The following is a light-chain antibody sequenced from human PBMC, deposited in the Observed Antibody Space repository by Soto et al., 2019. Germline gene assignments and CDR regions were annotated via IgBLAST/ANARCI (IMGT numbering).Light chain of an antibody. J-gene: IGKJ1*01. CDR2: DAS. CDR1: QSISSY. CDR3: QQRSNC. V-gene: IGKV3-11*01. Sequence: EIVLTQSPASLFLSPGERDTLSCRASQSISSYLAWYQKRAGKARRLLIYDASHRATRIPARFSGSGYGTDFTLTISSLEPEDFAVYYCQQRSNCFGQGTKVDIK.